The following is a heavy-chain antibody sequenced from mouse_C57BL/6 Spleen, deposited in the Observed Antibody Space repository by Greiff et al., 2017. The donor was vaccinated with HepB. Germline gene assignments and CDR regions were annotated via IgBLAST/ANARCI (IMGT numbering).Heavy chain of an antibody. J-gene: IGHJ4*01. D-gene: IGHD1-1*01. CDR2: IRNKANGYTT. V-gene: IGHV7-3*01. CDR1: GFTFTDYY. Sequence: EVQGVESGGGLVQPGGSLSLSCAASGFTFTDYYMSWVRQPPGKALEWLGFIRNKANGYTTEYSASVKGRFTISRDNSQSILYLQMNALRAEDSATYYCARDYYGSGAMDYWGQGTSVTVSS. CDR3: ARDYYGSGAMDY.